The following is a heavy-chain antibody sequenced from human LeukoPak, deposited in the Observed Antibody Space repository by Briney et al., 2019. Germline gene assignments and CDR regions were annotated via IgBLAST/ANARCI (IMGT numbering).Heavy chain of an antibody. CDR3: ARVGDGYPSNWFDP. CDR2: IYYSGST. D-gene: IGHD5-24*01. Sequence: SETLSLTCTVSGGSTSSHYWSWIRQPPGKGLEWIGYIYYSGSTNYNPSLKSRVTISVDTSKNQFSLKLSSVTAADTAVYYCARVGDGYPSNWFDPWGQGTLVTVSS. CDR1: GGSTSSHY. V-gene: IGHV4-59*11. J-gene: IGHJ5*02.